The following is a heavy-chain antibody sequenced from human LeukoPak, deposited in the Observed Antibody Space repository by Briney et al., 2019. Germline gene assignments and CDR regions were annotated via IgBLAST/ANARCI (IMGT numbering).Heavy chain of an antibody. Sequence: KPSETLSLTCTVSGYSISSGYYWGWIRQPPGKGLEWIGSIYHSGSTYYNPSLKSRVTISVDTSKNQFSLKLSSVTAADTAVYYCARAPIYHYDSSGYPPGSFDYWGQGTLVTVSS. J-gene: IGHJ4*02. CDR3: ARAPIYHYDSSGYPPGSFDY. CDR2: IYHSGST. CDR1: GYSISSGYY. V-gene: IGHV4-38-2*02. D-gene: IGHD3-22*01.